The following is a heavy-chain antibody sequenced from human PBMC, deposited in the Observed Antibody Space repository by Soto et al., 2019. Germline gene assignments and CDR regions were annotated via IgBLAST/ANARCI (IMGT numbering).Heavy chain of an antibody. CDR1: GFTVSNNY. CDR2: IYSGGYT. D-gene: IGHD3-10*01. Sequence: EVQLVESGGGLIQPGGSLRLSCAVSGFTVSNNYMSWVRQAPGKGLEGVSVIYSGGYTAYGDSVKGRFTISRDNSKNNPYHQRKSRRADGAAVYYRAAPAGGGGYGGQGTLVTVSS. J-gene: IGHJ4*02. V-gene: IGHV3-53*01. CDR3: AAPAGGGGY.